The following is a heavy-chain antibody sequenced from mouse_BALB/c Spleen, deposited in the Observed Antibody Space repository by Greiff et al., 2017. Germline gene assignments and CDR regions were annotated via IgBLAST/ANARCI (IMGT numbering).Heavy chain of an antibody. CDR2: ISSGGST. V-gene: IGHV5-6-5*01. D-gene: IGHD1-1*01. CDR1: GFTFSSYA. Sequence: EVKLMESGGGLVKPGGSLKLSCAASGFTFSSYAMSWVRQTPEKRLEWVASISSGGSTYYPDSVKGRFTISRDNARNILYLQMSSLRSEDTAMYYCATGEYYKYGSSYHFDDWGQGTTLTVSS. CDR3: ATGEYYKYGSSYHFDD. J-gene: IGHJ2*01.